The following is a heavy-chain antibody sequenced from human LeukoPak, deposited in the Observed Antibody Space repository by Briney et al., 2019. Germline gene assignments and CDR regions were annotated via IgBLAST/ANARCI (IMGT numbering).Heavy chain of an antibody. CDR2: INPSGGST. V-gene: IGHV1-46*01. CDR3: ARETPHMGGDYVEDAYYYMDV. CDR1: GYTFTSYG. Sequence: GASVKVSCKASGYTFTSYGISWVRQAPGQGLEWMGIINPSGGSTSYAQKFQGRVTMTRDMSTSTVYMELSSLRSEDTAVYYCARETPHMGGDYVEDAYYYMDVWGKGTTVTVSS. D-gene: IGHD4-17*01. J-gene: IGHJ6*03.